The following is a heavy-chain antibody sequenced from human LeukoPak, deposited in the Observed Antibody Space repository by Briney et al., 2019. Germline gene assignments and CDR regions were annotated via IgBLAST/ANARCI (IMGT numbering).Heavy chain of an antibody. D-gene: IGHD5-18*01. CDR2: INHSGST. Sequence: SETLSLTCAVYGGSFSGYYWSWIRQPPGEGLEWIGEINHSGSTNYNPSLKSRVTISVDTSKNQFSLKLNSVTAADTAVYYCARVGGENSGYRYYFDFWGQGTLVTVSS. V-gene: IGHV4-34*01. CDR3: ARVGGENSGYRYYFDF. CDR1: GGSFSGYY. J-gene: IGHJ4*02.